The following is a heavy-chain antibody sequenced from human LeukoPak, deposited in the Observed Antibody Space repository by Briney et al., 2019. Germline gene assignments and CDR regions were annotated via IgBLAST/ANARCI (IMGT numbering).Heavy chain of an antibody. CDR2: VSAHGLDK. J-gene: IGHJ6*03. V-gene: IGHV3-30*04. CDR1: GFAFSSYA. Sequence: AGGSLRLSCEASGFAFSSYAMHWVRQGPGKGLEWLAVVSAHGLDKFYADSVKGRFTISRDNSKNTLYLQMNSLRAEDTAVYYCANTYCSSTSCYYYYYMDVWGKGTTVTVSS. CDR3: ANTYCSSTSCYYYYYMDV. D-gene: IGHD2-2*01.